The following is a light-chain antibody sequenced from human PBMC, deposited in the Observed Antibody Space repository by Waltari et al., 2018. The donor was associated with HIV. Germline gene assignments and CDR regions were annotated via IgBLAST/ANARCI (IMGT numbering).Light chain of an antibody. CDR2: DAS. J-gene: IGKJ2*01. CDR1: QSVSSSY. V-gene: IGKV3D-20*01. Sequence: EIVLTQSPATLSLSPGERATLSCGASQSVSSSYVAWYQQKPGLAPRLLIYDASRRATGIPDRFSGSGSGTDFTLTISRLEPEDFAVYYCQQYGSSPQTFGQGTKLEIK. CDR3: QQYGSSPQT.